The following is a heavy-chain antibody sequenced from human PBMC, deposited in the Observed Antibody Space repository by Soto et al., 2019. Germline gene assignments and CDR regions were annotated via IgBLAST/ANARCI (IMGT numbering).Heavy chain of an antibody. D-gene: IGHD1-26*01. Sequence: PGGSLRLSCAASGFTFSSYWMHWVRQAPGKGLVWVSRIKSDGSSTTYADSVEGRFTISRDNAKNTLYLQMDSLRPEDTAVYYCARMGIDAFDIWGQGTMVTVSS. CDR1: GFTFSSYW. J-gene: IGHJ3*02. V-gene: IGHV3-74*01. CDR2: IKSDGSST. CDR3: ARMGIDAFDI.